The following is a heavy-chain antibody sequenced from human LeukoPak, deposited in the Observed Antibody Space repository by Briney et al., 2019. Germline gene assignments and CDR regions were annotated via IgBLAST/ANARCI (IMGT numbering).Heavy chain of an antibody. CDR1: GFTFSTYW. J-gene: IGHJ4*02. V-gene: IGHV3-7*01. CDR3: ARDRVRYSSGYTRFDY. Sequence: SGGSLRLSCAASGFTFSTYWVSWVRQAPGKGLEWVANIKEDGSEKYYVDSVKGRFTISRDNAENSLYLQMNSLRAADTAVYYCARDRVRYSSGYTRFDYWGQGTLVTVSS. CDR2: IKEDGSEK. D-gene: IGHD5-18*01.